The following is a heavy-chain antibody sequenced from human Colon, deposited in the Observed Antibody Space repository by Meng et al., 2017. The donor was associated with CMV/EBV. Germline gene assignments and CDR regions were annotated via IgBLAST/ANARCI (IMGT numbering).Heavy chain of an antibody. V-gene: IGHV4-61*01. CDR3: ARDSPLLADFDY. J-gene: IGHJ4*02. D-gene: IGHD2-21*01. Sequence: GSLRLSCTVSGASVSSGSYYWSWIRQPPGKGLEWIGYIFHTGITKYNPSLKSRVTISLDTSKNQFSLKLNSASAADTAVYFCARDSPLLADFDYWGQGALVTVSS. CDR1: GASVSSGSYY. CDR2: IFHTGIT.